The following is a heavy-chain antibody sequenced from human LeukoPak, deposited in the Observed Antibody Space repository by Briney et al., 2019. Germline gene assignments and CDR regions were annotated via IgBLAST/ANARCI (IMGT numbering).Heavy chain of an antibody. D-gene: IGHD4-17*01. Sequence: SETPSLTCADSGGSISSSNWWSWVRQPPGKGLEWIGEIYHSGSTNYNPSLKSRVTISVDTSKNQFSLKLSSVTAADMAVYYCASLLYYGSWGQGTLVTVSS. CDR1: GGSISSSNW. CDR3: ASLLYYGS. V-gene: IGHV4-4*02. CDR2: IYHSGST. J-gene: IGHJ5*02.